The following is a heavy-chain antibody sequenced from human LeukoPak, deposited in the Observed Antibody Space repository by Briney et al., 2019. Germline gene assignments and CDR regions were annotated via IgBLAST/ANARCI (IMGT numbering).Heavy chain of an antibody. V-gene: IGHV1-46*01. CDR3: ARDDIAAAGVFDY. CDR2: IYPGGGST. Sequence: ASVKVSCKASGYTFTSYYIHWVRQAPGQGLEWMGIIYPGGGSTSYAQKFQGRVTMTRDMSTSTAYMELSRLRSDDTAVYYCARDDIAAAGVFDYWGQGTLVTVSS. J-gene: IGHJ4*02. D-gene: IGHD6-13*01. CDR1: GYTFTSYY.